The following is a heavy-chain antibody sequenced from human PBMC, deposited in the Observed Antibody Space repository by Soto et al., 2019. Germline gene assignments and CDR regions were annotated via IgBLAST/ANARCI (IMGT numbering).Heavy chain of an antibody. V-gene: IGHV4-39*01. CDR1: FGSVTSNSYH. J-gene: IGHJ4*02. CDR2: ISYTGTT. CDR3: ARLVVGSPVVNV. D-gene: IGHD2-15*01. Sequence: PSETLSLTCSVSFGSVTSNSYHWGWIRQPPGKGLEWIGSISYTGTTYYSPSLKRRVTISADTSKRQFSLKLDSATAADTAVYYCARLVVGSPVVNVWGQGTLVTVSS.